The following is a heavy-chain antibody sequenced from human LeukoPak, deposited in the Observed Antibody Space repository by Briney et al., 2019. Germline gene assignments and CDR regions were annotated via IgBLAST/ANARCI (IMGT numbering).Heavy chain of an antibody. CDR3: ARDIRDVVVVPAASRADY. J-gene: IGHJ4*02. V-gene: IGHV1-18*01. CDR2: ISAYNGNT. Sequence: ASVKVSCKASGYTFTSFGISWVRQAPGQGLDWMGWISAYNGNTNYAQKLQGRVTMTTDTSTSTAYMELRSLRSDDTAVYYCARDIRDVVVVPAASRADYWGQGTLVTVSS. D-gene: IGHD2-2*01. CDR1: GYTFTSFG.